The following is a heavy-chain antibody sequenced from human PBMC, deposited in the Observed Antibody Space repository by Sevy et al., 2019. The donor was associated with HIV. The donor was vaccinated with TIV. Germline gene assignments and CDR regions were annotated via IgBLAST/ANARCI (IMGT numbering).Heavy chain of an antibody. D-gene: IGHD5-18*01. J-gene: IGHJ6*02. CDR2: ISAYNGNT. CDR1: GYTLSSYG. CDR3: ARDIRAYSYGSYYYYGMDV. Sequence: ASVKVSCKASGYTLSSYGITWVRQAPGQGLEWLGWISAYNGNTNYAQKVRGRVTMTTDTSTSTAYMELRSLRSDDTAVYYCARDIRAYSYGSYYYYGMDVWGQGTTVTVSS. V-gene: IGHV1-18*01.